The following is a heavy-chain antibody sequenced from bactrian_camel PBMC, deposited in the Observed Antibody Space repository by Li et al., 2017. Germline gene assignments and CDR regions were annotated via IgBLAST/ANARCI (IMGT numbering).Heavy chain of an antibody. V-gene: IGHV3S53*01. CDR1: GYTYRTPC. J-gene: IGHJ4*01. CDR3: ALAARNEGCWSGLHTVDFPH. CDR2: IDGDGSV. Sequence: VQLVESGGGTVVPGGSLNLSCTAHGYTYRTPCMGWFRQAPGKEREGVAAIDGDGSVTYADSVKGRFTISRDNAKNTLSLQMNRLKPEDTALYYCALAARNEGCWSGLHTVDFPHWGQGTQVTVS. D-gene: IGHD3*01.